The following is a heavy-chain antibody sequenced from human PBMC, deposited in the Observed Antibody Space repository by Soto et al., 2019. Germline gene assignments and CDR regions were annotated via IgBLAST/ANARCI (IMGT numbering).Heavy chain of an antibody. J-gene: IGHJ5*02. V-gene: IGHV1-18*01. Sequence: ASVKVSCKASGDTFSSYSLSWVRQAPGQGLEWMGWISAYNGNTNYAQKLQGRVTMTTDTSTSTAYMELRSLRSDDTAVYYCARDRVVPAARGYWFDPWGQGTLVTVSS. D-gene: IGHD2-2*01. CDR3: ARDRVVPAARGYWFDP. CDR2: ISAYNGNT. CDR1: GDTFSSYS.